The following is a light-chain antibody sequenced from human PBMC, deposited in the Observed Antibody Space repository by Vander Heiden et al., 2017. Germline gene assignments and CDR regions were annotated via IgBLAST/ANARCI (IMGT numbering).Light chain of an antibody. Sequence: DIQLTQSPSSLSASVGDRVTITCRASQSISSYLHWYQQKPGKAPKLLIYAASSLQSGVPSRFSGSGSGTDFTLTISSLQPEDFATYYCQQNDSTPRTFGQGTKVEIK. CDR3: QQNDSTPRT. J-gene: IGKJ1*01. CDR1: QSISSY. CDR2: AAS. V-gene: IGKV1-39*01.